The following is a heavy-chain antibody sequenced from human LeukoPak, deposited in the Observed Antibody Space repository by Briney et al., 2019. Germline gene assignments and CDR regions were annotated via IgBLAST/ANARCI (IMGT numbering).Heavy chain of an antibody. CDR1: GFIFSDYS. J-gene: IGHJ4*02. CDR2: ISSSSAYI. Sequence: GGSLRLSCVASGFIFSDYSMDWVRQAPGKGLEWVSSISSSSAYIFYSDSVKGRFTISRDNAQSSLYLQMNSLRAEDTAVYYCARDFEGFDYYFDYWGQGTLVTVSS. D-gene: IGHD3-9*01. CDR3: ARDFEGFDYYFDY. V-gene: IGHV3-21*06.